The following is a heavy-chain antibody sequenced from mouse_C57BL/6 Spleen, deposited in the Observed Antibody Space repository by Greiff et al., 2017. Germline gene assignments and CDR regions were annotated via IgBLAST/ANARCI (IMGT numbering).Heavy chain of an antibody. J-gene: IGHJ1*03. CDR2: IYPGDGDT. CDR1: GYAFSSYW. D-gene: IGHD4-1*02. V-gene: IGHV1-80*01. Sequence: VQLQQSGAELVKPGASVKISCKASGYAFSSYWMNWVKQRPGKGLEWIGPIYPGDGDTNYNGKFKGKATLTAEKSSSTAYMQLSSLTSEDSAVYFCASRNWDHNVDVWGTGTTVTVAS. CDR3: ASRNWDHNVDV.